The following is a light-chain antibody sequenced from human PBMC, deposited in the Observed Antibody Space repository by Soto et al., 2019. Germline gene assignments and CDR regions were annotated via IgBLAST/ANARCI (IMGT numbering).Light chain of an antibody. CDR1: SSDVGTYTL. Sequence: QSALTQPASVSGSPGQSITISCTGTSSDVGTYTLVSWYQQHPGKAPKLVIFDNNQDDRFSGSKSGTSATLDITGLQTGDEADYYCGTWDSSLSAGVFGGGTKLTVL. CDR2: DN. V-gene: IGLV2-14*02. CDR3: GTWDSSLSAGV. J-gene: IGLJ3*02.